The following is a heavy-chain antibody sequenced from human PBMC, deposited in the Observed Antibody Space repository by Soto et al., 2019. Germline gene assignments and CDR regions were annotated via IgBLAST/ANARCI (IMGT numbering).Heavy chain of an antibody. V-gene: IGHV3-30*03. Sequence: PGGSLRLSCAASGFTFSSYGMHWVRQAPGKGLEWVAVISYDGSNKYYADSVKGRFTISRDNSKNTLYLQMNSLRAEDTAVYYCARVYSSSYHYFDYWGQGTLVTVSS. D-gene: IGHD6-13*01. CDR3: ARVYSSSYHYFDY. J-gene: IGHJ4*02. CDR2: ISYDGSNK. CDR1: GFTFSSYG.